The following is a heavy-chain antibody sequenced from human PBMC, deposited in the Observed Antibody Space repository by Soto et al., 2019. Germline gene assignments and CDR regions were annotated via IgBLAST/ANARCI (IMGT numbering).Heavy chain of an antibody. CDR1: GDSINNSHW. Sequence: QVQLQESGPGLVQPSGTLSLTCAVSGDSINNSHWWSWVRQTPGKGLEWIGETYHSGTTNYNPSLKTRVTISIDKSKNQFSLKMNSVTAADTAVYYRAREVNSSPARGPNWFDPWGQGTLVTVSS. CDR2: TYHSGTT. J-gene: IGHJ5*02. D-gene: IGHD6-13*01. CDR3: AREVNSSPARGPNWFDP. V-gene: IGHV4-4*02.